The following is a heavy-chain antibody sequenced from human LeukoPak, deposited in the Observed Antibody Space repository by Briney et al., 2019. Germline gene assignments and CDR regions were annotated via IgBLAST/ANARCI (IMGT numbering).Heavy chain of an antibody. CDR3: ARGYCGGDCYSSPDAFDI. CDR2: ISSSSSYI. V-gene: IGHV3-21*01. Sequence: GGSLRLSCAASGFTFSSYSMNWVGQAPGKGLEWVSSISSSSSYIYYADSMKGRFTISRDNARNSLYLQMNSLRAEDTAVYYCARGYCGGDCYSSPDAFDIWGQGTMVTVSS. D-gene: IGHD2-21*02. CDR1: GFTFSSYS. J-gene: IGHJ3*02.